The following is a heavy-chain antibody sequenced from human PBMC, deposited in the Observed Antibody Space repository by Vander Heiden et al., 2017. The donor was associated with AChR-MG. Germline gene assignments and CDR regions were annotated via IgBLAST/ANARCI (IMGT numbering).Heavy chain of an antibody. J-gene: IGHJ4*02. CDR1: GFTFSSYA. V-gene: IGHV3-30-3*01. Sequence: QVQLVESGGGVVQPGRSLRLSCAASGFTFSSYAMHWVRQAPGKGLEWVAVISYDGSNKYYADSVKGRFTISRDNSKNTLYLQMNSLRAEDTAVYYCARVWGPGMLDWYFDYWGQGTLVTVSS. CDR2: ISYDGSNK. CDR3: ARVWGPGMLDWYFDY. D-gene: IGHD2-8*01.